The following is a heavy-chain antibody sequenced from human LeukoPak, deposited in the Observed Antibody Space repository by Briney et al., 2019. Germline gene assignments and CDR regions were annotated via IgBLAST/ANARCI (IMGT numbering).Heavy chain of an antibody. CDR3: ARGLQYQLLKALGHYYMDV. CDR2: IIPISGTA. V-gene: IGHV1-69*05. D-gene: IGHD2-2*01. J-gene: IGHJ6*03. Sequence: GASVKVCCKASGGTFSSHAIAWVRQAPGQGPEWMGGIIPISGTANYAQKFQGRVTITTDESTSTAYLELSSLASDDTAVYYCARGLQYQLLKALGHYYMDVWGEGTTVTVSS. CDR1: GGTFSSHA.